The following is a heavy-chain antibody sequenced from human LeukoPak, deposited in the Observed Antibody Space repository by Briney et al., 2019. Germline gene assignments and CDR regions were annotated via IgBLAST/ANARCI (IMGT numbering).Heavy chain of an antibody. CDR2: IIPILGIA. Sequence: SVKVSCKASGGTFSSYAISWVRQAPGQGLEWMGRIIPILGIANYAQKFQGRVTITADKSTSTAYMELSSLRSEDTAVYYCARDTHPGGDGYNCWGQGTLVTVSS. CDR1: GGTFSSYA. D-gene: IGHD5-24*01. J-gene: IGHJ4*02. V-gene: IGHV1-69*04. CDR3: ARDTHPGGDGYNC.